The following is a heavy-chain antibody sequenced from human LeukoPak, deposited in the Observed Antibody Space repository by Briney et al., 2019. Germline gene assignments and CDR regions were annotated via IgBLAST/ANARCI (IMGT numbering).Heavy chain of an antibody. Sequence: VASVKVSCKASGYTFTSYDINWVRQATGQGLEWMGWMNPNSGNTGYAQKFQGRVTITRNTSISTAYMELSRLRSDDTAVYYCARPRWSSSPSFDYWGQGTLVTVSS. V-gene: IGHV1-8*03. CDR1: GYTFTSYD. CDR3: ARPRWSSSPSFDY. J-gene: IGHJ4*02. D-gene: IGHD6-6*01. CDR2: MNPNSGNT.